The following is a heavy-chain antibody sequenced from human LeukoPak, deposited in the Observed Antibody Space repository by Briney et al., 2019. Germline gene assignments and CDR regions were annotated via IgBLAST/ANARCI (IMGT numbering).Heavy chain of an antibody. Sequence: SQTLSLTYAISGDSFSNNNVAWNWLRQSPSRGLEWLGRTYYRSKWYNDYAISVKSRITINPDTSMNQFSLQLNSVTPDDTAVYYCARVSSRVFDYWGQGTLVTVSS. CDR3: ARVSSRVFDY. CDR2: TYYRSKWYN. J-gene: IGHJ4*02. CDR1: GDSFSNNNVA. D-gene: IGHD3-10*01. V-gene: IGHV6-1*01.